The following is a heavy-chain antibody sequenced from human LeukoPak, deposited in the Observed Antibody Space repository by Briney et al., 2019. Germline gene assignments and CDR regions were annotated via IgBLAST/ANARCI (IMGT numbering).Heavy chain of an antibody. Sequence: PGGSLRLSCTASGFTVSSNYMSWVRQAPGKGLEWVAVIYTGGPTYYADSVKGRFTISRDNSKNSLYLQMNSLRAEDTAVYYCARSPSWYPFDYWGQGTLVTVSS. D-gene: IGHD6-13*01. V-gene: IGHV3-53*01. CDR2: IYTGGPT. CDR1: GFTVSSNY. CDR3: ARSPSWYPFDY. J-gene: IGHJ4*02.